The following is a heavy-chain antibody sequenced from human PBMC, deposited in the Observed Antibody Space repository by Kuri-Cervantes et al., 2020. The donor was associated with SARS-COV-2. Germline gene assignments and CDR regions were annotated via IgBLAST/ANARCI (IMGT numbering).Heavy chain of an antibody. CDR2: IIPIFGTA. CDR1: GYALTELS. CDR3: ARAHGDYFDY. J-gene: IGHJ4*02. V-gene: IGHV1-69*05. Sequence: SVKVSCKVSGYALTELSMHWVRQAPGKGLEWMGGIIPIFGTANYAQKFQGRVTITTDESTSTAYMELSSLRSEDTAVYYCARAHGDYFDYWGQGTLVTVSS. D-gene: IGHD4-17*01.